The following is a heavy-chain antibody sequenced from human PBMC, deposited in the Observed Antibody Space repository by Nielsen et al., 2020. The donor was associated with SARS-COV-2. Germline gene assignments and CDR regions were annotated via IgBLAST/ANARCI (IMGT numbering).Heavy chain of an antibody. D-gene: IGHD5-12*01. Sequence: GSLRLSCTVSGGSISSSNYYWAWIRQPPGKGLEWIGSIHYGGSAYYNPSLKSRVTISVDTSKNQFSLKLTSVTAADTAVYYCARGGREYSGYDYMVYWGQGTLVTVSS. CDR2: IHYGGSA. CDR3: ARGGREYSGYDYMVY. V-gene: IGHV4-39*07. CDR1: GGSISSSNYY. J-gene: IGHJ4*02.